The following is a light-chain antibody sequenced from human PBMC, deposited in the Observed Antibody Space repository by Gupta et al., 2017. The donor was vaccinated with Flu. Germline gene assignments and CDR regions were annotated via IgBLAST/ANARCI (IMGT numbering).Light chain of an antibody. J-gene: IGLJ3*02. V-gene: IGLV1-44*01. CDR3: AAWDDSLNAQGV. CDR2: SNN. Sequence: QSVLTQPPSASGTPGQRVTISCSGSSSNLGSNTVNWYQQLPGTAPKLLIYSNNQRPSGVPDRFSGSKSGTSASLAISGLQSEDEADYYCAAWDDSLNAQGVFGGGTKLTVL. CDR1: SSNLGSNT.